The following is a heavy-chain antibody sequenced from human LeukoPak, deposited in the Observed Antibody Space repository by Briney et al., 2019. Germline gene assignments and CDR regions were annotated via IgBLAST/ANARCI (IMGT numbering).Heavy chain of an antibody. CDR3: AKGEGGYCSSTSCSTYFDY. D-gene: IGHD2-2*01. CDR2: ISGGGEGI. CDR1: GFTFSTFV. Sequence: GGSLRLSCAASGFTFSTFVMNWVRQAPGKGLKWVSAISGGGEGIYYADSVKGRFTTSRDNSKNTLYLQMNSLRAEDTAVYYCAKGEGGYCSSTSCSTYFDYWGQGTLVTVSS. J-gene: IGHJ4*02. V-gene: IGHV3-23*01.